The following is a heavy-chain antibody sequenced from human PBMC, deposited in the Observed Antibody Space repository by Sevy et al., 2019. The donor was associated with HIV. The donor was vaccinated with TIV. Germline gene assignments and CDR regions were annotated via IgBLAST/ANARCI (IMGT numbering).Heavy chain of an antibody. CDR3: ASLPNNYYDSSGYSGNDAFDV. CDR2: IWNDRSNK. Sequence: GGSLRLSCAASGFTFSSYGMHWVRQAPGKGLEWVAVIWNDRSNKHYADSVKGRFTISRDNSKNTLYLQMNSLRADDTAVYYCASLPNNYYDSSGYSGNDAFDVWGKGTMVTVSS. J-gene: IGHJ3*01. V-gene: IGHV3-33*01. CDR1: GFTFSSYG. D-gene: IGHD3-22*01.